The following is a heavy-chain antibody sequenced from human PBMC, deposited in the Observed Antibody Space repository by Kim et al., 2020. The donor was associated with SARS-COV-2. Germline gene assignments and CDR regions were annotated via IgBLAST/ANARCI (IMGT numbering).Heavy chain of an antibody. D-gene: IGHD3-22*01. CDR2: IYYSGST. V-gene: IGHV4-31*03. CDR1: GGSISSGGYY. Sequence: SETLSLTCTVSGGSISSGGYYWSWIRQHPGKGLEWIGYIYYSGSTYYNPSLKSRVTISVDTSKNQFSLKLSSVTAADTAVYYCARGPTLITMIVVVTHWYFDLWGRGTLVTVSS. CDR3: ARGPTLITMIVVVTHWYFDL. J-gene: IGHJ2*01.